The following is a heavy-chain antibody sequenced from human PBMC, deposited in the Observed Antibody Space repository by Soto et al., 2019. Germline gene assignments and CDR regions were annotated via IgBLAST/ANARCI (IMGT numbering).Heavy chain of an antibody. D-gene: IGHD2-2*01. Sequence: EVRLLESGGGLVQPGGSLILSCAASGFPFSTSGVRWVRQPPGEGLEWVSAIGPNANANYRDSVKGRFTISKDNSRNTVFLKMSAMRPEAMALYECATASHCSSAACPAAEWGKGNLITVSS. J-gene: IGHJ4*02. CDR3: ATASHCSSAACPAAE. V-gene: IGHV3-23*05. CDR1: GFPFSTSG. CDR2: IGPNANA.